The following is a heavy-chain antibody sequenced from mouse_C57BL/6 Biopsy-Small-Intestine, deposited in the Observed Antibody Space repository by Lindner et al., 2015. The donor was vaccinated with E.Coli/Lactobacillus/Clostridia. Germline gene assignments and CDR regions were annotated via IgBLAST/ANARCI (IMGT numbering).Heavy chain of an antibody. CDR1: DYAFSSYW. Sequence: VQLQESGAELVKPGASVKISCKASDYAFSSYWMNWVKQRPGKGLEWIGQIYPGDGDTNYNGKFKGKATLTADKSSSTAYMQLSSLTSEDSAVYFCARSSAYFGAMDYWGQGTSVTVSS. V-gene: IGHV1-80*01. CDR3: ARSSAYFGAMDY. CDR2: IYPGDGDT. J-gene: IGHJ4*01. D-gene: IGHD2-10*01.